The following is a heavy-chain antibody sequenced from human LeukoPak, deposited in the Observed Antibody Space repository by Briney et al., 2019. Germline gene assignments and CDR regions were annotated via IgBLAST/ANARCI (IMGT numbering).Heavy chain of an antibody. D-gene: IGHD6-19*01. CDR2: INPNSGGT. V-gene: IGHV1-2*02. Sequence: VASVKVSCKASGYTFTGYYMHWVRQAPGQGLEWMGWINPNSGGTNYAQKFQGRVTMTRDTSISTAYMELSRLRSDDTAVYYCARDRTRTGYSSGWYHDYWGQGTLATVSS. CDR3: ARDRTRTGYSSGWYHDY. CDR1: GYTFTGYY. J-gene: IGHJ4*02.